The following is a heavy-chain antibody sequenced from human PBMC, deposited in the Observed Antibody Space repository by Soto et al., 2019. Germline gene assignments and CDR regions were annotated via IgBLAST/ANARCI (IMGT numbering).Heavy chain of an antibody. V-gene: IGHV4-34*01. J-gene: IGHJ5*02. CDR3: ARGDIRGFGELSAWCEP. D-gene: IGHD3-10*01. CDR1: GGSFSGYY. Sequence: SETRSLTCAVYGGSFSGYYWSWIRQPPGKGLEWIGEINHSGSTNYNPSLKSRVTISVDTSKNQFSLKLSSVTAADTAVYYCARGDIRGFGELSAWCEPWGKGKLVSVSS. CDR2: INHSGST.